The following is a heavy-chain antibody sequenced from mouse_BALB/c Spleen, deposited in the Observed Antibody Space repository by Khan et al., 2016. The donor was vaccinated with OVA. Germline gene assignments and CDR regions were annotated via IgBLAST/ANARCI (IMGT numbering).Heavy chain of an antibody. D-gene: IGHD2-10*02. J-gene: IGHJ2*01. CDR2: ISYSGNT. CDR3: ARMYGGDVDY. Sequence: EVQLQESGPGLVKPSQSLSLTCTVTGYSITSDYAWNWIRQFPGNRLEWMGFISYSGNTNYNPSLKSRISVTRDTSKNQFFLQLNSVTTEDTATYYCARMYGGDVDYWGQGTTLTVS. V-gene: IGHV3-2*02. CDR1: GYSITSDYA.